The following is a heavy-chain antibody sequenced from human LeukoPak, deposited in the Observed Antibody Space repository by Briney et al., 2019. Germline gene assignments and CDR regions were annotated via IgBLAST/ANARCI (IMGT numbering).Heavy chain of an antibody. D-gene: IGHD4-17*01. CDR2: IKRDGSEK. V-gene: IGHV3-7*01. CDR1: GFTFSSYS. J-gene: IGHJ4*02. CDR3: TAADHGDDY. Sequence: GGSLRLSCAASGFTFSSYSMSWVRQAPGKGLEWVANIKRDGSEKNYVDSVKGRFTISRDNAKNSLYLQMNSLRVEDTAVYYCTAADHGDDYWGQGTLVTVSS.